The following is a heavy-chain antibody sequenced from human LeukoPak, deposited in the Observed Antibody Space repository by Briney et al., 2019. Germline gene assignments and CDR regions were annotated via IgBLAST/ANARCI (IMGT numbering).Heavy chain of an antibody. CDR3: AKRGVVIRVILVGFHKEAYYFDS. CDR1: GITLSNYG. CDR2: ISDSGGST. D-gene: IGHD3-22*01. Sequence: GGSLRLSCAVSGITLSNYGTSWVRQAPGQGLQWVAGISDSGGSTNYADSVKGRFTISRDNPKNTLYLQMNSLRAEDTAVYFCAKRGVVIRVILVGFHKEAYYFDSWGQGALVTVSS. J-gene: IGHJ4*02. V-gene: IGHV3-23*01.